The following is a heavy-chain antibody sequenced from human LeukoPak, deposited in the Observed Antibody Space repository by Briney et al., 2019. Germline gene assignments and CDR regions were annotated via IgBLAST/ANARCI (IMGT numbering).Heavy chain of an antibody. D-gene: IGHD5-18*01. CDR3: ARLPTGYPNWFDS. CDR1: GGSISSISSNN. Sequence: SETLSLTCAVSGGSISSISSNNWAWIRQPSGKGLELIAAIHYTGSTYYNPSFMSRVTISVDTSKNQFSLKLNSLTATDTAVYYCARLPTGYPNWFDSWGQGILVTVSS. J-gene: IGHJ5*02. CDR2: IHYTGST. V-gene: IGHV4-39*01.